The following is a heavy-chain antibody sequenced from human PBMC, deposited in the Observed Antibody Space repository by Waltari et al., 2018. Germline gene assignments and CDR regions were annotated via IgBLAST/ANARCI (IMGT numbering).Heavy chain of an antibody. CDR3: ARLAAPDP. V-gene: IGHV1-69*05. CDR2: IITILGKA. D-gene: IGHD6-6*01. J-gene: IGHJ5*02. Sequence: QVQLVQSGAEVKKPGSSVKVSCQASGGTFSSYAISWVRQAHGQGLEWMGGIITILGKANYEQKCQGRVTITTDESPSTAYMERSSLRSEDTAVYYCARLAAPDPWGQGTLVTVSS. CDR1: GGTFSSYA.